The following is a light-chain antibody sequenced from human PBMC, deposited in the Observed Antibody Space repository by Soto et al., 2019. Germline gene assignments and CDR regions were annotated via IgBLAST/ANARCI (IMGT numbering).Light chain of an antibody. CDR2: STN. CDR3: LLYMGGGISV. J-gene: IGLJ3*02. Sequence: QTVVTQEPSFSVSPGRTVTLTCGLRSGSVSTNYYPSWYQQTPGQAPRTLIYSTNIRSSGVPDRFSGSILGNKAALTITGAQADDESHYYCLLYMGGGISVFGGGTTLTVL. CDR1: SGSVSTNYY. V-gene: IGLV8-61*01.